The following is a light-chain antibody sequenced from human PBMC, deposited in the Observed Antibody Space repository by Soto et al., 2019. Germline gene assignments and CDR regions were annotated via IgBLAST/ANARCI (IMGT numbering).Light chain of an antibody. V-gene: IGKV3-11*01. Sequence: EVVLTQSPATLSLSPGERATLSCRASQSVSTYLAWYQQKPGQAPRLLIYDASNRATGTPARFIGSGSGTDFTLTIASLAPEDFAVYYCQHHSNWPLTFGPGTKVDIK. CDR3: QHHSNWPLT. CDR1: QSVSTY. J-gene: IGKJ3*01. CDR2: DAS.